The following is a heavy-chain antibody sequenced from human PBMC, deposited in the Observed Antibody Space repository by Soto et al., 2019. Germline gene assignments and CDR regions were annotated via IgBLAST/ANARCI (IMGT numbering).Heavy chain of an antibody. CDR1: GGSISNSSYY. CDR2: IYYSGST. D-gene: IGHD2-8*01. CDR3: ARRFVLMVYAIPYYYSGMDV. V-gene: IGHV4-39*01. Sequence: PSETLSLICTVSGGSISNSSYYWGWIRQPPGKGLEWIGSIYYSGSTYYNASLKSRVTISVDTSKNQFSLKLSSVTAADTAVYYCARRFVLMVYAIPYYYSGMDVWGQGTTVTVSS. J-gene: IGHJ6*02.